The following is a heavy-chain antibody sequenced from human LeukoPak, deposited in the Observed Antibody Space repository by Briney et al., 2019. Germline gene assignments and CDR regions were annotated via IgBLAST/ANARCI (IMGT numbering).Heavy chain of an antibody. CDR2: IYYSGST. CDR3: ARQGYYMDV. CDR1: GGSISSSSYY. V-gene: IGHV4-39*01. J-gene: IGHJ6*03. Sequence: SGTLSLTCAVSGGSISSSSYYWGWIRQPPGKGLEWIGSIYYSGSTYYNPSLKSRVTISVDTSKNQFSLKLSSVTAADTAVYYCARQGYYMDVWGKGTTVTISS.